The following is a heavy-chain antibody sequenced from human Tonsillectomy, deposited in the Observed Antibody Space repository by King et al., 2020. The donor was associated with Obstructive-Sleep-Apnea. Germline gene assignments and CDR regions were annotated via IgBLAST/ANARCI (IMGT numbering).Heavy chain of an antibody. CDR3: AHTWMQLWIDRGPFFDY. D-gene: IGHD5-18*01. CDR1: GGPFSGYY. J-gene: IGHJ4*02. Sequence: VQLQQWGAGLLKPSETLSLTCAAYGGPFSGYYWSWIRQPPGKGLEWIGEINHSGSTNYNPSLKSLVTISVDTSRNQFSLKLTSVTASDTAVYYCAHTWMQLWIDRGPFFDYWGQGTLVTVSS. CDR2: INHSGST. V-gene: IGHV4-34*01.